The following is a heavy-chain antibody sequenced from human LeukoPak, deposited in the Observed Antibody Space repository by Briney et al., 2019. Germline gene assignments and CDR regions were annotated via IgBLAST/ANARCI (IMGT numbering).Heavy chain of an antibody. D-gene: IGHD3-22*01. J-gene: IGHJ5*02. V-gene: IGHV1-69*04. CDR3: ARLSRYYDSSGYYYSGWFDP. CDR1: GGAFSSYA. Sequence: ASAKLACQASGGAFSSYAIRCVRQAPGQELEWMGRIITIFGIANYAQKFQGRVTITADKSTSTAYMELSSLRSEDTAVYYCARLSRYYDSSGYYYSGWFDPWGQGTLVTVSS. CDR2: IITIFGIA.